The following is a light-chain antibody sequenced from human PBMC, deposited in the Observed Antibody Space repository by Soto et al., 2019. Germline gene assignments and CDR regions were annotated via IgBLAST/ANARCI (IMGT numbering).Light chain of an antibody. J-gene: IGLJ2*01. CDR1: SSGVGGYNF. CDR2: EVS. CDR3: SSYTSSVTLV. Sequence: QSALTQPASVSGSPGQSITISCTGTSSGVGGYNFVSWYQQHPGKAPKLMIYEVSNRPSGVSYRFSGSKSGNTASLTISGLQAEDEADYYCSSYTSSVTLVFGGGTKVTVL. V-gene: IGLV2-14*01.